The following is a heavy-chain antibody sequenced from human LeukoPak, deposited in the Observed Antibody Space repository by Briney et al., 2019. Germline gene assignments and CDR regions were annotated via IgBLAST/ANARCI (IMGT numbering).Heavy chain of an antibody. CDR2: ITGGGDTT. D-gene: IGHD2-15*01. J-gene: IGHJ4*02. Sequence: PGGSLRLSCAASGFTFSGYATTWVRQAPGKGLEWVSSITGGGDTTYYADSVRGRFTISRDNSKNTLSVQMNSLRAEDTAVYYCAKQRSEVVVAATNYWGQGTLVTVSS. CDR1: GFTFSGYA. CDR3: AKQRSEVVVAATNY. V-gene: IGHV3-23*01.